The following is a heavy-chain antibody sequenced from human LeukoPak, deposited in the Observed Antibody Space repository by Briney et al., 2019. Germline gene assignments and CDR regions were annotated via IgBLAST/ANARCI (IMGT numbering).Heavy chain of an antibody. V-gene: IGHV3-48*01. J-gene: IGHJ6*02. D-gene: IGHD2-2*01. CDR1: GFTLSSYS. CDR2: ISSSSSTI. CDR3: AKASACSSTSCYYYYGMDV. Sequence: GGSLRLSCAASGFTLSSYSMNWVRQAPGKGLEWVSYISSSSSTIYYADSVKGRFTISRDNAKNSLYLQMNSLRAEDTAVYYCAKASACSSTSCYYYYGMDVWGQGTTVTVSS.